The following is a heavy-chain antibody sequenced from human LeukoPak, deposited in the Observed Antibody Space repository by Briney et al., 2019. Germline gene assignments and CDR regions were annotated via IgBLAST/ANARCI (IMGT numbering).Heavy chain of an antibody. J-gene: IGHJ4*02. D-gene: IGHD6-13*01. CDR3: ARGQRRQLVVY. CDR1: GYTFTSYD. CDR2: MNPNSGNT. V-gene: IGHV1-8*01. Sequence: ASVKVSCKASGYTFTSYDINWARQATGQGLEWMGWMNPNSGNTGHAQKFQGRVTMTRNTSISTAYMELSSLRSEDTAVYYCARGQRRQLVVYWGQGTLVTVSS.